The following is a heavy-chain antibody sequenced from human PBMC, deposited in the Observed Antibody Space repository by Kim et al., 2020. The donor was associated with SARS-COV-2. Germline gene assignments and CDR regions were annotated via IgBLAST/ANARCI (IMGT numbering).Heavy chain of an antibody. Sequence: ASVKVSCKASGYTFTGYYMHWVRQAPGQGLEWMGWINPNSGGTNYAQKFQGRVTMTRDTSISTAYMELSRLRSDDTAVYYCARHSSSWYRHFDYWGQGTLVTVSS. CDR2: INPNSGGT. V-gene: IGHV1-2*02. CDR1: GYTFTGYY. J-gene: IGHJ4*02. CDR3: ARHSSSWYRHFDY. D-gene: IGHD6-13*01.